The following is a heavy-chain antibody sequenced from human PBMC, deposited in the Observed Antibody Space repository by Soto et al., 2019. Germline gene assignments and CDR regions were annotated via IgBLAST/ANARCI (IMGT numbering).Heavy chain of an antibody. CDR1: GFTFSSYW. J-gene: IGHJ6*02. V-gene: IGHV3-74*01. CDR2: INSDGSST. Sequence: PGGSLRLSCAASGFTFSSYWMHWVRQAPGKGLVWVSRINSDGSSTSYADSVKGRFTISRDNAKNTLYLQMNSLRAEDTAVYYCARDRRDWNYVYYYYGMDVWGQGTTVTVSS. CDR3: ARDRRDWNYVYYYYGMDV. D-gene: IGHD1-7*01.